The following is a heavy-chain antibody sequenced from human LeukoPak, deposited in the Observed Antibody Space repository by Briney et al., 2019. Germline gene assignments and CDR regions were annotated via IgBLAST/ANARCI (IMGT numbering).Heavy chain of an antibody. CDR3: VRVGAAFDI. D-gene: IGHD3-16*01. V-gene: IGHV3-48*01. J-gene: IGHJ3*02. CDR2: ISSNSSTI. Sequence: GGSLRLSCAVSGFTFRSYSMNWVRQAPGKGLEWISYISSNSSTIYYADSVKGRFTISRDSAKNSLYLQMSSLRVEDTALYYCVRVGAAFDIWGQGTMVSVSS. CDR1: GFTFRSYS.